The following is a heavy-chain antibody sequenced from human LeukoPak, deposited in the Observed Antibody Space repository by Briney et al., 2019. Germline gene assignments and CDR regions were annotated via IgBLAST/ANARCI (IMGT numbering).Heavy chain of an antibody. V-gene: IGHV4-59*01. CDR3: ARDSGSYPHWFAP. CDR1: GASISYYD. CDR2: IFYSGIT. J-gene: IGHJ5*02. D-gene: IGHD1-26*01. Sequence: PSETLSLTCTVSGASISYYDWNWIRQPPGKGLEWIGYIFYSGITNYNPSLKSRVTISVDTSKKQFSLKLTSVTAADTAVYYCARDSGSYPHWFAPWGQGTLVTVSS.